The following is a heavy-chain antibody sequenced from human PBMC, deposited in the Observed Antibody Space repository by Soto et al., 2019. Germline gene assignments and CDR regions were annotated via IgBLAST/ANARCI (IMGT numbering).Heavy chain of an antibody. V-gene: IGHV4-34*01. Sequence: PSETLSLTCAVYGGSFSGYYWSWIRQPPGKGLEWTGEINHSGSTNYNPSLKSRVTISVDTSKNQFSLKLSSVTAADTAVYYCARARFGGELDYWGQGTLVTVSS. J-gene: IGHJ4*02. D-gene: IGHD3-10*01. CDR2: INHSGST. CDR3: ARARFGGELDY. CDR1: GGSFSGYY.